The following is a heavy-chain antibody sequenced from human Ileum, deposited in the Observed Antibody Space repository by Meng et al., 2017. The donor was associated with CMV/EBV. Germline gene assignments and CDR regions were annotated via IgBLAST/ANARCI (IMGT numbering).Heavy chain of an antibody. V-gene: IGHV1-69*06. CDR3: ARDRYYDSSGFYFESAY. D-gene: IGHD3-22*01. CDR2: IIPILDTA. Sequence: TFSNYAISWMRQAPGQGLEWMGGIIPILDTANYAPKFQGRLTITADKSTSTAYMELSSLRSEDTAVYYCARDRYYDSSGFYFESAYWGEGTLVTVSS. CDR1: TFSNYA. J-gene: IGHJ4*02.